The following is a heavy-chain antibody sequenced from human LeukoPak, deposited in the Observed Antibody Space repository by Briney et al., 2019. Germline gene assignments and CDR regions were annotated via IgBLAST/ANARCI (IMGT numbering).Heavy chain of an antibody. V-gene: IGHV4-38-2*02. D-gene: IGHD1-14*01. CDR1: GYSISSGYY. CDR2: IYHSGST. Sequence: SETLSLTCTVSGYSISSGYYWGWIRQPPGKGLEWIGSIYHSGSTYHNPSLKSRVTISVDTSKNQFSLKLSSVTAADTAVYYCARDAAGFDPWGQGTLVTVSS. J-gene: IGHJ5*02. CDR3: ARDAAGFDP.